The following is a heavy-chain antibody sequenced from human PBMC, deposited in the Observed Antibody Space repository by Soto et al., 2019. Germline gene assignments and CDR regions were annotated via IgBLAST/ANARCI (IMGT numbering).Heavy chain of an antibody. CDR3: AGDQDYGDYFFDY. Sequence: QVQLVQSGAEVKKPGSSVKVSCKASEGTFSSYAISWVRQAPGQGLEWMGGIIPIFGTANYAQKFQGRVTITADESTGPAYLELSSLRSEDTAVYYCAGDQDYGDYFFDYWGQGTLVAVAS. V-gene: IGHV1-69*12. CDR1: EGTFSSYA. D-gene: IGHD4-17*01. J-gene: IGHJ4*02. CDR2: IIPIFGTA.